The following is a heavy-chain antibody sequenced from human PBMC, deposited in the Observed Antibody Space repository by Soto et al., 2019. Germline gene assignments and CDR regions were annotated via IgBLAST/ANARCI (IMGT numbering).Heavy chain of an antibody. J-gene: IGHJ6*02. V-gene: IGHV5-51*01. CDR2: ICPGYSNI. Sequence: EVQVVQSGAEVKEPGESLKISCKGSGYIFTDHCIVWVRQMAGKGLEWVGIICPGYSNIIYSPSVQGQVTISADMSISTASLQWGRLKASDTAIYYCARRHYCRGDCTINPDYSYGMDVWGQGTTVTVSS. CDR3: ARRHYCRGDCTINPDYSYGMDV. D-gene: IGHD2-21*02. CDR1: GYIFTDHC.